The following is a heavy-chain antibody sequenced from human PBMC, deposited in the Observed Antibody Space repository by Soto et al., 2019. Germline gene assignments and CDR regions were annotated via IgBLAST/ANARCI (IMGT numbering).Heavy chain of an antibody. V-gene: IGHV1-69*02. J-gene: IGHJ3*02. CDR1: GGTFSSYT. D-gene: IGHD1-26*01. Sequence: QVQLVQSGAEVKKPGSSVKVSCKASGGTFSSYTISWVRQAPGQGLEWMGRIIPILGIANYAQKFQGRVTITADKSTSTAYMELSSLRSEDTAVYYCARWVGATSLAFDIWGQGTMVTVSS. CDR3: ARWVGATSLAFDI. CDR2: IIPILGIA.